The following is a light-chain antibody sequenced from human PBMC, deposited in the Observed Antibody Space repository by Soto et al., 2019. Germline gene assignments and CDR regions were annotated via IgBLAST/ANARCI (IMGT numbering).Light chain of an antibody. Sequence: DIQMTQSPSTLSASVGDRVTITCRASQGVSNYLSCCQQKRGKDPELLIYDAFSLKSGVPSRFSGSGSGTEFTLTISRLQPDDFETYYCQQYNTWTFGQGTKVDIK. V-gene: IGKV1-5*01. CDR1: QGVSNY. CDR3: QQYNTWT. CDR2: DAF. J-gene: IGKJ1*01.